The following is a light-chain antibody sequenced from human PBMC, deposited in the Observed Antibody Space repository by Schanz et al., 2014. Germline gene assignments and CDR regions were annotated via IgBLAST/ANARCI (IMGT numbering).Light chain of an antibody. CDR1: SRDIGGYNY. Sequence: QSALTQPRSVSGSPGQSVTISCSGTSRDIGGYNYVSWYQQHPGKAPKLIISDVTRRPSGVPDRFSGSKSDNTASLTISGLQTDDEADYYCCAYGDPSGMFGGGTKLTVL. V-gene: IGLV2-11*01. J-gene: IGLJ3*02. CDR2: DVT. CDR3: CAYGDPSGM.